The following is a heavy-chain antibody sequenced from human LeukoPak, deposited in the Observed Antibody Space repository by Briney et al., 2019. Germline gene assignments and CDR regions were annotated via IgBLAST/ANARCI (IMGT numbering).Heavy chain of an antibody. CDR2: IYSGGST. Sequence: GGSLRLSCAASGFTVSTNYMSWVRQAPGKGLEWVSVIYSGGSTSYAASVKGRFTISRDNSKNTLNLQMNSLRAEDTAVYYCARGGHRQQQLDYWGQGTLVTVSS. J-gene: IGHJ4*02. CDR3: ARGGHRQQQLDY. V-gene: IGHV3-53*01. D-gene: IGHD6-13*01. CDR1: GFTVSTNY.